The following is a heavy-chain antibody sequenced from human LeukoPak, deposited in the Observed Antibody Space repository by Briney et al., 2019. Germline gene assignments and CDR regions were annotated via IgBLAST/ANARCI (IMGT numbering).Heavy chain of an antibody. CDR3: ASGTPIAATVTSTFEV. V-gene: IGHV1-2*02. Sequence: ASVKVSCKAFKYTFTDYYMHWVRQAPGQGLEWGGWINPKTGVTKYAQNLQSRDTMSTDTTLNSAYFGQSRVTSDCTANYYCASGTPIAATVTSTFEVWGQETRVTFSS. CDR2: INPKTGVT. J-gene: IGHJ3*01. D-gene: IGHD4-17*01. CDR1: KYTFTDYY.